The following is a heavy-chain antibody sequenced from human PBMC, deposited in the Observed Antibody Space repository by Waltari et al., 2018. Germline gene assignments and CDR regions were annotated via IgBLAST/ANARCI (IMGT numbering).Heavy chain of an antibody. CDR2: IYTSGST. CDR3: ARDTAAAGIDY. CDR1: SGPIRSVSYH. D-gene: IGHD6-13*01. J-gene: IGHJ4*02. V-gene: IGHV4-61*09. Sequence: QVQLQESGPGLLKPSPTLSLPCTVSSGPIRSVSYHWSWLRQPAGKGLEWLGYIYTSGSTNYNPSLKSRVTISVDTSKNQFSLKLSSVTAADTAVYYCARDTAAAGIDYWGQGTLVTVSS.